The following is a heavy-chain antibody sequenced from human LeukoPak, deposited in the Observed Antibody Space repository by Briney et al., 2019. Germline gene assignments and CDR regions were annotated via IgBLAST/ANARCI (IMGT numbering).Heavy chain of an antibody. D-gene: IGHD3-3*01. CDR2: ISWNSGSI. J-gene: IGHJ3*02. CDR3: AKDTLPYYDFWSGYPPGAFDI. CDR1: GFTFDDYA. V-gene: IGHV3-9*03. Sequence: GRSLRLSCAASGFTFDDYAMHWVRQAPGKGLEWVSGISWNSGSIGYADSVKGRFTISRDNARNSLYLQMNSLRAEDMALYYCAKDTLPYYDFWSGYPPGAFDIWGQGTMVTVSS.